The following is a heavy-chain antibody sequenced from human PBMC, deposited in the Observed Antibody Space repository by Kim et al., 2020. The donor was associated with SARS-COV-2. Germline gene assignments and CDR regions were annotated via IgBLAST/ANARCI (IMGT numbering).Heavy chain of an antibody. CDR2: IYSGGST. D-gene: IGHD3-16*01. V-gene: IGHV3-53*04. Sequence: GGSLRLSCAASGFTVSSNYMSWVRQAPGKGLEWVSVIYSGGSTYYADSVKGRFTISRHNYKNTLYLQMNSLRAEDTAVYYCARGGGSYYGMDVWGEGTTGTVSS. J-gene: IGHJ6*04. CDR1: GFTVSSNY. CDR3: ARGGGSYYGMDV.